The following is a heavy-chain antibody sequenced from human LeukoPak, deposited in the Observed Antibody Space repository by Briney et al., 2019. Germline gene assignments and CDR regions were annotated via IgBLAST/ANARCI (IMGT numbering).Heavy chain of an antibody. V-gene: IGHV5-51*01. CDR1: GYSFTNFW. CDR2: ISPGDSGI. Sequence: GESLQISCKGSGYSFTNFWIGWVRQMPGKGLEWMGVISPGDSGIRYSPSFQGQVTISVDKSISTAYLQWSSLKASDSAMYYCAAGGTSAPWGQGTLVTVFS. D-gene: IGHD1/OR15-1a*01. J-gene: IGHJ5*02. CDR3: AAGGTSAP.